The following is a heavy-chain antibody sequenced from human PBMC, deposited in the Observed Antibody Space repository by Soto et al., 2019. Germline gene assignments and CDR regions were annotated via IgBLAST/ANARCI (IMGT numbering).Heavy chain of an antibody. D-gene: IGHD3-9*01. J-gene: IGHJ6*03. CDR3: AKFEGALHHNYHMDV. CDR2: VYGGGNGA. Sequence: EMQLLESGGGLVQPGGSLRLSCAASGFTFSNFAMTWVRQAPGKGLEWVSGVYGGGNGALYADSVKGRFIISRDNSKNALYLHMNSLRAGDTAVYYCAKFEGALHHNYHMDVWVQGTTVTVS. V-gene: IGHV3-23*01. CDR1: GFTFSNFA.